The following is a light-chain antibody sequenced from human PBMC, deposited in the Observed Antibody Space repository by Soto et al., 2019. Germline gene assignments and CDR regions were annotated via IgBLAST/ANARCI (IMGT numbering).Light chain of an antibody. CDR1: SSDVGSYNR. CDR3: CSHAGITTVRI. CDR2: EVS. J-gene: IGLJ2*01. Sequence: QSVLTQPAAVSGSPGQSITISCTGTSSDVGSYNRVSWYQQRPGRAPKLVISEVSQRPSGVPNRFSGSKSGNTASLTISGLQAEDEADYYCCSHAGITTVRIFGGGTQLTVL. V-gene: IGLV2-23*02.